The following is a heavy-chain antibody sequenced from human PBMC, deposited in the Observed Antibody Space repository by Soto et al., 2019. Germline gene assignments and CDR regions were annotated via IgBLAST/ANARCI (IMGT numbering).Heavy chain of an antibody. V-gene: IGHV3-48*01. J-gene: IGHJ2*01. CDR1: GFTFSSYG. CDR2: ISTGSASI. Sequence: EVQLVESGGGLVQPGGSLRLSCAASGFTFSSYGMNWVRQAPGKGLEWLSYISTGSASIYYADSVKGRSTISIDNAKNSPFGKLDSLTGEDTGVYYCARDSASYSSAAGSYWYLDLWGRGTLVAVSS. D-gene: IGHD6-25*01. CDR3: ARDSASYSSAAGSYWYLDL.